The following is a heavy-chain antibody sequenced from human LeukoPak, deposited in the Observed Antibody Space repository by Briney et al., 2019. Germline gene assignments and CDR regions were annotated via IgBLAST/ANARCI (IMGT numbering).Heavy chain of an antibody. CDR3: ARVSSRRDY. Sequence: SETLSLTCAVYGGSLSGYYWSWIRQPPGKGLEWIGEINHSGSTNYNPSLKSRVTISVDTSKNQFSLKLSSVTAADTAVYYCARVSSRRDYWGQGTLVTVSS. D-gene: IGHD6-13*01. CDR2: INHSGST. CDR1: GGSLSGYY. V-gene: IGHV4-34*01. J-gene: IGHJ4*02.